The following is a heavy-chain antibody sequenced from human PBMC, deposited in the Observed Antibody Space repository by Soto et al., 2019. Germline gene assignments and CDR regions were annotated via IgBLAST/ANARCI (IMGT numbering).Heavy chain of an antibody. CDR3: TTTELPNYYYGMDV. V-gene: IGHV3-15*07. J-gene: IGHJ6*02. Sequence: GGSLRLSCAASGFTFSNAWMNWVRQAPGKGLEWVGRIKSKTDGGKTDYAAPVKGRFTISRDDSKNTLYLQMNSLKTEDTAVYYCTTTELPNYYYGMDVWGQGTTVTVSS. CDR2: IKSKTDGGKT. D-gene: IGHD1-7*01. CDR1: GFTFSNAW.